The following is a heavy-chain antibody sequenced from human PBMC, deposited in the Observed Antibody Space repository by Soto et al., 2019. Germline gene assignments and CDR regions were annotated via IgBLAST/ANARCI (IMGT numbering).Heavy chain of an antibody. CDR2: INGNGSYT. CDR1: GFTFSNYA. Sequence: PGGSLRLSCIGSGFTFSNYAINWVRQTPGKGLEWVSVINGNGSYTHYADSVKGRFTISRDNAKNTLYLQMNSLRVEDTAVYYCAREGPLMGKKYQLVNSYNYFGMDVWGQGTTVTVSS. D-gene: IGHD2-2*01. V-gene: IGHV3-23*01. CDR3: AREGPLMGKKYQLVNSYNYFGMDV. J-gene: IGHJ6*02.